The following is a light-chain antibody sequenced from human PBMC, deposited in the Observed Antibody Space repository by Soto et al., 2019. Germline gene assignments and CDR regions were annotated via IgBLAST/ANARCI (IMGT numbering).Light chain of an antibody. Sequence: DIQMIQSPSTLSASVGDRVTITCRASQSISSWLAWYRQRPGKAPKLLIYDASSLESGVPSRFSGSGSGTEFTLTISSLQPDDFAIYYCQQYNTWPITFG. CDR3: QQYNTWPIT. J-gene: IGKJ5*01. CDR1: QSISSW. V-gene: IGKV1-5*01. CDR2: DAS.